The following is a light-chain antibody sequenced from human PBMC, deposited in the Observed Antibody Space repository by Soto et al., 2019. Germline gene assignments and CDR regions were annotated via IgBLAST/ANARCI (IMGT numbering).Light chain of an antibody. J-gene: IGLJ2*01. V-gene: IGLV1-44*01. CDR2: SDN. CDR1: SSNIGSNT. Sequence: QSVLTQPPSASGTPGQRVTISCFGSSSNIGSNTVNWYQQLPGTAPKLLIHSDNERPSGVPDRFSGSRSGTSASLAIIGLQSEDEGDYYCAVWDDSLSGVLFGGGTKLTVL. CDR3: AVWDDSLSGVL.